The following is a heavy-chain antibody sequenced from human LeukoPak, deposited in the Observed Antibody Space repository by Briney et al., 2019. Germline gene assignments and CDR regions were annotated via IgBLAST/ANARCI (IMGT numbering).Heavy chain of an antibody. Sequence: SETLSLTCAVYGGSFSCYYWSWIRQPPGKGLEWIGEINHSGSTNYKPSLKSRVTISVDTSKNQFSLTLSSATAADTAVYYCARVPITLVRGVVTYYFDYWGQGTPVTVSS. CDR2: INHSGST. CDR3: ARVPITLVRGVVTYYFDY. CDR1: GGSFSCYY. D-gene: IGHD3-10*01. V-gene: IGHV4-34*01. J-gene: IGHJ4*02.